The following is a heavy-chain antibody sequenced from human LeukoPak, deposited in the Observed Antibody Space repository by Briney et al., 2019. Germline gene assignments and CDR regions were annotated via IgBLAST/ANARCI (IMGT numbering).Heavy chain of an antibody. V-gene: IGHV3-30-3*01. CDR3: ARGTFYCSSTSCSSHTKGMDV. J-gene: IGHJ6*02. D-gene: IGHD2-2*01. CDR2: ISYDGSNK. Sequence: GGSLRLSCAASGFTFSSYAMHWVRQAPGKGLEWVAVISYDGSNKYYADSVKGRFTISRDNSKNTLYLQMNSLRAEDTAVYYCARGTFYCSSTSCSSHTKGMDVWGQGTTVTVSS. CDR1: GFTFSSYA.